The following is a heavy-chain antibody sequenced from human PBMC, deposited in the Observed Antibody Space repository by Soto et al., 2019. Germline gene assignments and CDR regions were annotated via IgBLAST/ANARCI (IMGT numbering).Heavy chain of an antibody. V-gene: IGHV5-51*01. CDR1: GYSFSNYW. Sequence: GESLKICCKGSGYSFSNYWIVWVRQMPGKGLEWMGIIYPGDSETKYSPSFQGQVTISADKSINTAYLQWISLKASDTAMYYCARRRAGNPDDWFDPWGQGTLVTVSS. CDR2: IYPGDSET. CDR3: ARRRAGNPDDWFDP. J-gene: IGHJ5*02. D-gene: IGHD6-13*01.